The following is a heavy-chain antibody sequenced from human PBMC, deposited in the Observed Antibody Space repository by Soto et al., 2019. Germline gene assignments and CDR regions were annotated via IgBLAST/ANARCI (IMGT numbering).Heavy chain of an antibody. CDR1: GGSISSGGYY. CDR2: IYYSGST. Sequence: SETLSLTCTVSGGSISSGGYYWSWIRQHPGKGLEWIGYIYYSGSTYYNPSLKSRVTISVDTSKNQFSLKLSSVTAADTAVYYCAREGGAGYYDSSGYEVGMDVWGQGTTVTVSS. V-gene: IGHV4-31*03. J-gene: IGHJ6*02. CDR3: AREGGAGYYDSSGYEVGMDV. D-gene: IGHD3-22*01.